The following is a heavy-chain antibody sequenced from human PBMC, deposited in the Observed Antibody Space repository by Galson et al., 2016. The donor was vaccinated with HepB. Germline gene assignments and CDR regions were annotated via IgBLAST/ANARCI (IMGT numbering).Heavy chain of an antibody. CDR2: ISGSGGST. Sequence: SLRLSCAASGFTFSSYAMSWVRQAPGKGLEWVSAISGSGGSTYYADSVKGRFTISRDNSKNTLYLQMNSLRAGDTAVYYCAKEGRDILTGYYNGDAFDIWGQGTMVTVSS. CDR3: AKEGRDILTGYYNGDAFDI. CDR1: GFTFSSYA. V-gene: IGHV3-23*01. D-gene: IGHD3-9*01. J-gene: IGHJ3*02.